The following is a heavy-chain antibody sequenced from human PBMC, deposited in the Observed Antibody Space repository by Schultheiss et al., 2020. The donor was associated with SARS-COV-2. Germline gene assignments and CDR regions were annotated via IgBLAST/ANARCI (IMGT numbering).Heavy chain of an antibody. J-gene: IGHJ4*02. Sequence: SETLSLTCTVSGGSISSYYWSWIRQPAGKGLEWIGRIYTSGSTNYNPSLESRVTISVDTSKNQFSLKLSSVTAADTAVYYCARSRYSYGSFDYWGQGTLVTVSS. V-gene: IGHV4-4*07. CDR1: GGSISSYY. CDR3: ARSRYSYGSFDY. CDR2: IYTSGST. D-gene: IGHD5-18*01.